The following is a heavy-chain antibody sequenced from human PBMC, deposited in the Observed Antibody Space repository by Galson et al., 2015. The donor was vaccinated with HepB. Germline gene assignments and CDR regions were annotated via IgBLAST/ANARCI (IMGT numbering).Heavy chain of an antibody. CDR3: ATEVASVYRPFEI. CDR2: ISDDESNK. Sequence: SLRLSCAASGLTFSNYHMHWVRQAPGKGLEWVAIISDDESNKYYADSVKGRFTISRDNSKNTLYLEINSLRAEDTAVYYCATEVASVYRPFEIWGQGTMVTVSS. CDR1: GLTFSNYH. V-gene: IGHV3-30-3*01. D-gene: IGHD5/OR15-5a*01. J-gene: IGHJ3*02.